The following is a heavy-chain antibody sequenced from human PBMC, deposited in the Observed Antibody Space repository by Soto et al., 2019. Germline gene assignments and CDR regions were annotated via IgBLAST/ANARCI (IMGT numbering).Heavy chain of an antibody. CDR1: GFTFSNAW. Sequence: GGSLRLSCAASGFTFSNAWINWVRQAPGKGLEWVGRVKSKNDGGTTDFAAPVKGRFAISRDDSKNMVYLEMNSLQTEDTAIYYCTTDSYITSIVVRFDYWGHGTLVTVSS. J-gene: IGHJ4*01. CDR3: TTDSYITSIVVRFDY. V-gene: IGHV3-15*07. D-gene: IGHD3-22*01. CDR2: VKSKNDGGTT.